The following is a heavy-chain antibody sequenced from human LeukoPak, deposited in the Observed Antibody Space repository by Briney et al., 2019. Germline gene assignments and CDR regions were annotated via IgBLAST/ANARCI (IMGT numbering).Heavy chain of an antibody. CDR1: GFTFTSYA. D-gene: IGHD6-13*01. CDR3: ARTRGYSSSGSLDY. V-gene: IGHV3-30-3*01. CDR2: ISYDGSNK. Sequence: GSLRLSCAASGFTFTSYAMHWVRQAPGKGLEWVAAISYDGSNKYYADSVKGRFTISRDSSKNTLYLQMNSLRTEGTAVYYCARTRGYSSSGSLDYWGQGSLVTVSS. J-gene: IGHJ4*02.